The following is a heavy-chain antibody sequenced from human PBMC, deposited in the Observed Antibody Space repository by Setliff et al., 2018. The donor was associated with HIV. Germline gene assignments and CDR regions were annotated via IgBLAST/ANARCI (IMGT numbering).Heavy chain of an antibody. Sequence: SETLSLTCAVYNASFSDYYRGWIRQAPGKGLEWIGEINQSGSTNYNSSLRSRVTMSINLSKNQFSLKLTSVTAADTAVYYCAGRAYGPLEHWGQGNQVTVS. V-gene: IGHV4-34*01. CDR1: NASFSDYY. CDR2: INQSGST. CDR3: AGRAYGPLEH. D-gene: IGHD4-17*01. J-gene: IGHJ4*02.